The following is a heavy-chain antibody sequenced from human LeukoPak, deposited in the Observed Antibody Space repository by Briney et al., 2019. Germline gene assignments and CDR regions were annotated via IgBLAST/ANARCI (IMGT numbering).Heavy chain of an antibody. CDR1: GFTFSSYW. D-gene: IGHD3-10*01. Sequence: GGSLRLSCAASGFTFSSYWMHWVRQAPGKGLVWVSRINSDGSTTTYADSVKGRFTISRDNAKNTLYLQMNSLRAEDTAVYYCARVGITMVRGVVIKGYYYYMDVWGKGTTVTISS. CDR3: ARVGITMVRGVVIKGYYYYMDV. J-gene: IGHJ6*03. CDR2: INSDGSTT. V-gene: IGHV3-74*01.